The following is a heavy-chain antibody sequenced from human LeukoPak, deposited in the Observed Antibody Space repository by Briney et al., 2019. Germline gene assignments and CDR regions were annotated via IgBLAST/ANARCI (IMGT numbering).Heavy chain of an antibody. CDR1: GYTFTSYG. J-gene: IGHJ6*02. Sequence: ASVKVSCKASGYTFTSYGISWVRQAPGQGLEWMGWISAYNGNTNYAQKLQGRVTMTTDTSTSTAYMELRSLRSDDTAVYYCARVEITFGGVIDPYYYYGMDVWGQGTTVTVSS. CDR3: ARVEITFGGVIDPYYYYGMDV. V-gene: IGHV1-18*01. D-gene: IGHD3-16*02. CDR2: ISAYNGNT.